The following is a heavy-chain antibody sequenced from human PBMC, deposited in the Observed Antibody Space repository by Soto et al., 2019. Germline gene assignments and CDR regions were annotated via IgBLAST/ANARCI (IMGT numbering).Heavy chain of an antibody. CDR2: ISGSGGST. J-gene: IGHJ4*02. CDR3: AKAGGYYYDSSGYGLFDY. V-gene: IGHV3-23*01. CDR1: GFPFSSXG. Sequence: LXLXCAASGFPFSSXGMSWGRQAPGNGLEWVSAISGSGGSTYYADSVKGRFTISRDNSKNTLYLQMNSLRAEDTAVYYCAKAGGYYYDSSGYGLFDYWGQGTLVTVSS. D-gene: IGHD3-22*01.